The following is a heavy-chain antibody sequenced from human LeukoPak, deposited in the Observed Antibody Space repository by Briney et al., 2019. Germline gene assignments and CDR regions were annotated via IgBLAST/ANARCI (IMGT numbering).Heavy chain of an antibody. J-gene: IGHJ3*02. Sequence: ASVKVSCKASGYTFTSYGISWVRQAPGQGLEWMGWISAYNGNTNYAQKLQGRVTMTTDTSTSTAYMELRSLRSDDTAVYYCARFKGYDSSGYYFVAFDIWGQGTMVTVSS. CDR1: GYTFTSYG. D-gene: IGHD3-22*01. V-gene: IGHV1-18*01. CDR2: ISAYNGNT. CDR3: ARFKGYDSSGYYFVAFDI.